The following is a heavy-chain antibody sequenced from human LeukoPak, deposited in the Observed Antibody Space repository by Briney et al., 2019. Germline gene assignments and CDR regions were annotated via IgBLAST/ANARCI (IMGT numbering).Heavy chain of an antibody. CDR1: GGSISSYY. CDR3: ARTDIAAAGTGYYYYYMDV. D-gene: IGHD6-13*01. J-gene: IGHJ6*03. Sequence: SQTLSLTCTVSGGSISSYYWSWIRQPAGKGLEWIGRIYTSGSTNYNPSLKSRVTMPVDTSKNQFSLKLSSVTAADTAVYYCARTDIAAAGTGYYYYYMDVWGKGTTVTVSS. CDR2: IYTSGST. V-gene: IGHV4-4*07.